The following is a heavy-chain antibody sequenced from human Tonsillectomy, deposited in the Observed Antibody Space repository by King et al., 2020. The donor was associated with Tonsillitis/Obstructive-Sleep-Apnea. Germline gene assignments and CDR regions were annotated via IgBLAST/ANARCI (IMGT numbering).Heavy chain of an antibody. J-gene: IGHJ3*02. D-gene: IGHD3-16*01. Sequence: EVQLVESGGGLVQPGGSLRLSCAASGFTLSSNWMHWVRQGPGEGVVWVSHINSDGSSRRYADFVKGRFTISRDNAKNTLYLQMNSLRAEDTAVYYCARDQGGDAFDIWGQGTMVTVSS. CDR2: INSDGSSR. V-gene: IGHV3-74*01. CDR1: GFTLSSNW. CDR3: ARDQGGDAFDI.